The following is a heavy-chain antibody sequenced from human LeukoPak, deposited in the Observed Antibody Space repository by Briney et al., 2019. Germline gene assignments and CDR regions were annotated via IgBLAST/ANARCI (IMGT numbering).Heavy chain of an antibody. D-gene: IGHD4-17*01. CDR2: ISNDATKK. J-gene: IGHJ4*02. CDR3: AKDMNTVTTTFDY. CDR1: GFTFSTYA. V-gene: IGHV3-30*18. Sequence: PGGSLRLSCAASGFTFSTYAMHWVRQAPGKGLEWVAVISNDATKKYYADSVKGRSTISRDNSENTLYLQMNSLGAEDTAVYYCAKDMNTVTTTFDYWGQGTLVTVSS.